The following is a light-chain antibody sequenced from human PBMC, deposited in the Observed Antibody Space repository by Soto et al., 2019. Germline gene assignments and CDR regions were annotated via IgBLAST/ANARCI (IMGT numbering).Light chain of an antibody. Sequence: QSVLTQPPSASASLGASVTLTCTLSSGYSNYKVDWYQQRPGKGPRFGMRVGTGGIVGSKGDGIPDRFSVLGSGLNRYLTIKNIQEEDESYYHCGADHGSGSNFLVVFGGGTKVTVL. CDR3: GADHGSGSNFLVV. CDR2: VGTGGIVG. V-gene: IGLV9-49*01. CDR1: SGYSNYK. J-gene: IGLJ2*01.